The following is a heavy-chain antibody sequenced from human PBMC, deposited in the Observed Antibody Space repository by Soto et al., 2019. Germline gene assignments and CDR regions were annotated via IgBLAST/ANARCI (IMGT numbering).Heavy chain of an antibody. D-gene: IGHD2-15*01. V-gene: IGHV3-23*01. CDR3: AKEPLGIVVVVAAATFDI. J-gene: IGHJ3*02. Sequence: GGSLRLSCAASGFTFSSYAMSWVRQAPGKGLEWVSAISGSGGSTYYADSVKGRFTISRDNSKNTLYLPMNSLRAEDTAVYYCAKEPLGIVVVVAAATFDIWGQGTMVTVSS. CDR1: GFTFSSYA. CDR2: ISGSGGST.